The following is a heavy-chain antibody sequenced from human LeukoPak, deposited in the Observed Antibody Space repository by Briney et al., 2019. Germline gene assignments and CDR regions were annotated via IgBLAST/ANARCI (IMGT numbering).Heavy chain of an antibody. D-gene: IGHD1-14*01. Sequence: PGGSLRLSCSASGFTFSSYPMHWVRQAPGKGLEYVSSISGGGTTDYADSVRGRFTISRDNSKNTLYLQMSSLSPEDMAVYYCVRNLPMDYWGQGTLVSVSS. CDR1: GFTFSSYP. J-gene: IGHJ4*02. V-gene: IGHV3-64D*06. CDR3: VRNLPMDY. CDR2: ISGGGTT.